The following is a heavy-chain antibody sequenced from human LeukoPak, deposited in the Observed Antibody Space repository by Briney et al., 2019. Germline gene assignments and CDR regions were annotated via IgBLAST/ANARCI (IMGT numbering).Heavy chain of an antibody. CDR3: ATYSLTYYDILTGYYKGKGHYYFDY. V-gene: IGHV1-18*01. D-gene: IGHD3-9*01. CDR2: ISAYNGNT. J-gene: IGHJ4*02. CDR1: GYTFTSYG. Sequence: ASVKVSCKASGYTFTSYGISWVRQAPGQGLEWMGWISAYNGNTIYAQKFQGRVTMTEDTSTDTAYMELSSLRSEDTAAYYCATYSLTYYDILTGYYKGKGHYYFDYWGQGTLVTVSS.